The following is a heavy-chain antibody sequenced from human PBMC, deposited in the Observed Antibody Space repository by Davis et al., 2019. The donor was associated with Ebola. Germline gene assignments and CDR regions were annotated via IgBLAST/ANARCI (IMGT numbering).Heavy chain of an antibody. J-gene: IGHJ4*02. D-gene: IGHD3-3*01. CDR1: GGSISSGGYY. Sequence: PSETLSLTCTVSGGSISSGGYYWSWIRQHPGKGLEWIGYIYYSGSTYYNPSLKSRVTISVDTSKNQFSLKLSSVTAADTAVYYCARRRVIFGVGAPDYWGQGTLVTVSS. CDR3: ARRRVIFGVGAPDY. CDR2: IYYSGST. V-gene: IGHV4-31*03.